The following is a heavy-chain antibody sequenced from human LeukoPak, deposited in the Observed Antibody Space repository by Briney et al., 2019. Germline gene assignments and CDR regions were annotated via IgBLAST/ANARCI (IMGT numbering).Heavy chain of an antibody. CDR1: GGTFSSYA. CDR3: AREYVDIVATTYYYYGMDV. J-gene: IGHJ6*02. V-gene: IGHV1-69*13. CDR2: IIPIFGTA. Sequence: VASVKVSCKASGGTFSSYAISWVRQAPGQGLEWMGGIIPIFGTANYAQKFQGRVTITADESTSTAYMELSSLGSEDTAVYYCAREYVDIVATTYYYYGMDVWGQGTTVTVSS. D-gene: IGHD5-12*01.